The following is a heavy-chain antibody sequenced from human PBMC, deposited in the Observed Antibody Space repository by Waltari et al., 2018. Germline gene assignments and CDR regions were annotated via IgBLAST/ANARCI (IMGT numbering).Heavy chain of an antibody. V-gene: IGHV3-53*01. J-gene: IGHJ6*02. D-gene: IGHD6-19*01. Sequence: WVRQAPGKGLEWVSVIYSGGSTYYADSVKGRFTISRDNSKNTLYLQMNSLRAEDTAVYYCAREGYSSGWPYYYGMDVWGQGTTVTVSS. CDR2: IYSGGST. CDR3: AREGYSSGWPYYYGMDV.